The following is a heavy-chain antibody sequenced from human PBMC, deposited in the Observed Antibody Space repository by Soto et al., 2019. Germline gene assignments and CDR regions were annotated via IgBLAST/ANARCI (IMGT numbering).Heavy chain of an antibody. J-gene: IGHJ5*02. CDR2: ISGSGGST. CDR1: GFNFRLYE. CDR3: AKGSSSSISEWFDP. D-gene: IGHD6-6*01. Sequence: GGSLRLSCQASGFNFRLYEMHWVRKAPGKGLEWVSAISGSGGSTYYADSVKGRFTISRDNSKNTLYLQMNSLRAEDTAVYYCAKGSSSSISEWFDPWGQGTLVTVSS. V-gene: IGHV3-23*01.